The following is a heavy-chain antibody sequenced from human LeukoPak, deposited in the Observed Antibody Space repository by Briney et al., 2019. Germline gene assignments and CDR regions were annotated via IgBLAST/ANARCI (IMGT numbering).Heavy chain of an antibody. D-gene: IGHD6-13*01. CDR1: GYTFTAYY. J-gene: IGHJ3*02. Sequence: ASVKVSCKASGYTFTAYYLHWVRQAHGQGLEWMGWISPNNGGTSYAQTFQDRVTMTRDTSISTAYMELTRLRSDDTALYYCARDGVFSTSWDAFDIWGQGTMVTVSS. CDR3: ARDGVFSTSWDAFDI. V-gene: IGHV1-2*02. CDR2: ISPNNGGT.